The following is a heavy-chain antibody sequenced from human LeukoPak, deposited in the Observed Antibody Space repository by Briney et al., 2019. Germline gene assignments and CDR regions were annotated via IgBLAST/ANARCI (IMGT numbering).Heavy chain of an antibody. Sequence: GGSLRLSCAASGFTFSSYVMHWVRQAPGKGLEWVAIISYDGSNEYYADSVKGRFTISRDNAKNSLYLQMNSLRAEDTAVYYCARDMSSGWYSNFDYWGHGTLVTVSS. J-gene: IGHJ4*01. CDR1: GFTFSSYV. CDR2: ISYDGSNE. V-gene: IGHV3-30*04. D-gene: IGHD6-19*01. CDR3: ARDMSSGWYSNFDY.